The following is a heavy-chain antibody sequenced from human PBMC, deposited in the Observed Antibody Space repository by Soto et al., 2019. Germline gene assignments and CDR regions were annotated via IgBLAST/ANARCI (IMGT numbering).Heavy chain of an antibody. CDR1: GYTFASYN. Sequence: QVQLVQSGAEMKRPGASVKVSCRASGYTFASYNIYWVRQAKGQGLEWIGWMNPNNGDKGYAQNFLDRVTLTRDTTVRTAFLAISTLTSEDTATYYCARGGRYLELFPWFDPWGQGTLVTVSS. CDR3: ARGGRYLELFPWFDP. CDR2: MNPNNGDK. V-gene: IGHV1-8*01. J-gene: IGHJ5*02. D-gene: IGHD3-3*01.